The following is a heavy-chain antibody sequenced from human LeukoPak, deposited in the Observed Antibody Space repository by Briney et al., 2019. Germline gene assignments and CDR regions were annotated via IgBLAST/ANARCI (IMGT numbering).Heavy chain of an antibody. D-gene: IGHD1-14*01. CDR1: GGTFSSYA. CDR3: ASPGIALYYFDY. V-gene: IGHV1-69*04. Sequence: EASVKVSCKASGGTFSSYAISWVRQAPGQGLEWMGRIIPILGIANYAQKFRGRVTITADKSTSTAYMELSSLRSEDTAVYYCASPGIALYYFDYWGQGTLVTVSS. CDR2: IIPILGIA. J-gene: IGHJ4*02.